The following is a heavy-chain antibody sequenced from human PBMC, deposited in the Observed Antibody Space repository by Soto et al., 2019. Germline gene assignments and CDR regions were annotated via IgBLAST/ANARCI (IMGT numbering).Heavy chain of an antibody. CDR3: TRQSETYYDSSGYYFDY. D-gene: IGHD3-22*01. V-gene: IGHV5-10-1*01. J-gene: IGHJ4*02. CDR2: IDPRDSYA. CDR1: GYSFTNSW. Sequence: PGESLKISCKGSGYSFTNSWINWVRQMPGKGLEWMGRIDPRDSYANYSPSFQGHVTISADKSISTAYLQWNSLKASDTAMYYCTRQSETYYDSSGYYFDYWGQGTLVTVSS.